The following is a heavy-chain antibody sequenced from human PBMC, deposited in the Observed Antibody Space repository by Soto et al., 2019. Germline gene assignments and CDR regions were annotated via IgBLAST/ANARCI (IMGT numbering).Heavy chain of an antibody. Sequence: GGSLRLSCAASGFTFSSYAMHWVRQAPGKGLEWVANIRQDGSEKYYVDSVKGRFTISRDNAKNTLNLQMNSLRDEDTAVYYCAREGGSLNWFDPWGQGTLVTVSS. D-gene: IGHD1-26*01. J-gene: IGHJ5*02. CDR1: GFTFSSYA. V-gene: IGHV3-7*01. CDR3: AREGGSLNWFDP. CDR2: IRQDGSEK.